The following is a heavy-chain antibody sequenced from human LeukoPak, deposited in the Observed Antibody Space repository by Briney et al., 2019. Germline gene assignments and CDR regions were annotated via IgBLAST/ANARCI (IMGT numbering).Heavy chain of an antibody. D-gene: IGHD5-12*01. V-gene: IGHV1-2*02. Sequence: GASVKVSCKASGYTFTGYYMHWVRQAHGQGLEWMGWINPNSGGTNYAQKFQGRVTMTRDTSISTAYMELSRLRSDDTAVYYCARGKGIVATTKGLDYWGQGTLVTVSS. CDR2: INPNSGGT. CDR3: ARGKGIVATTKGLDY. J-gene: IGHJ4*02. CDR1: GYTFTGYY.